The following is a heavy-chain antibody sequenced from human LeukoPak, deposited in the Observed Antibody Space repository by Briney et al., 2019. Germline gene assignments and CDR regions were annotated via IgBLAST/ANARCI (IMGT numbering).Heavy chain of an antibody. Sequence: PSGTLSLTCAVSGGSISSSNWWSWVRQPPGKGLGWIGEIYHSGSTNYNPSLKSRVTISVDKSKNQFSLKLSSVTAADTAVYYCARSPDSGSYFHAFDIWGQGTMVTVSS. V-gene: IGHV4-4*02. D-gene: IGHD1-26*01. CDR3: ARSPDSGSYFHAFDI. J-gene: IGHJ3*02. CDR2: IYHSGST. CDR1: GGSISSSNW.